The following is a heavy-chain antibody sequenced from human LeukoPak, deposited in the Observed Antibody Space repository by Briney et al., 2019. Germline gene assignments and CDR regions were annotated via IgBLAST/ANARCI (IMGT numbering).Heavy chain of an antibody. CDR1: GFTFSSYV. V-gene: IGHV3-30-3*01. D-gene: IGHD3-9*01. CDR3: AMSSLRYFDWYMDC. J-gene: IGHJ4*02. CDR2: ISHGSSSE. Sequence: SGGSLRLSCAAAGFTFSSYVIHWVRQPPGKGLEGLAVISHGSSSEHYDASVKGRFIISSNNSNNTHHQQKSSLRADDTAAYYSAMSSLRYFDWYMDCWGQGTLVTVSS.